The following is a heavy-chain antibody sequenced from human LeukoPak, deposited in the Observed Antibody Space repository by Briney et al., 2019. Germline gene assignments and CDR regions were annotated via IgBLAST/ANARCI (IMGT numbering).Heavy chain of an antibody. CDR2: ISAGADVI. Sequence: GGSLRLSCAASGFTFSSYSMNWVRRASGKRLEWVSGISAGADVIFYADPVKGRFTISRDNSKSTLYLQMNSLRAEDSAEYYCAKSLLTTATGTGRAFDIWGQGTMVTVSA. J-gene: IGHJ3*02. V-gene: IGHV3-23*01. CDR1: GFTFSSYS. D-gene: IGHD1-1*01. CDR3: AKSLLTTATGTGRAFDI.